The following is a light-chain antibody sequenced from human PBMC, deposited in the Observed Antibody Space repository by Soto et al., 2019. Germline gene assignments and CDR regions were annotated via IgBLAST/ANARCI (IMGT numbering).Light chain of an antibody. V-gene: IGKV3-20*01. CDR2: DAS. J-gene: IGKJ4*01. Sequence: EFVLTQSPGTLSLSPGERATLSCRASQTVRNNYLAWYQQKPGQAPRLLIYDASSRATGVPDRFSGGGAGTAFTLIISRLEPDDFAVYYCQQFSSYPLTFGGGTKVEIK. CDR3: QQFSSYPLT. CDR1: QTVRNNY.